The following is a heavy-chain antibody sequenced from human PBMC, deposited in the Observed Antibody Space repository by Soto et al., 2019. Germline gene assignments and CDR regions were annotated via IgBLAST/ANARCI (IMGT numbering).Heavy chain of an antibody. Sequence: SETLSLTCAVYGGSFSGYYWSWIRQPPGKGLEWIGSVFHSGSTYYSPSLNGRLTISLDTSKNQLSLTLRFVTDADTAVYYCARGLEFYGMDVWGEGTTVTVSS. CDR3: ARGLEFYGMDV. CDR2: VFHSGST. CDR1: GGSFSGYY. D-gene: IGHD3-3*01. J-gene: IGHJ6*04. V-gene: IGHV4-34*01.